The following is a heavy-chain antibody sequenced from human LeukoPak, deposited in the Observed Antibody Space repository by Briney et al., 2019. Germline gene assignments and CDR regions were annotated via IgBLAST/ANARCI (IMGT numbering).Heavy chain of an antibody. Sequence: PRGSLRLSCAGYGFTFGNYWMAWVRQAPGKGLEWVANIKEDGSEKYYLDSVEGRFTISRDNAKSSVYLQMNSLRAEDTAVYYCAGRIFDIWGQGTMVTVSP. CDR1: GFTFGNYW. CDR3: AGRIFDI. J-gene: IGHJ3*02. CDR2: IKEDGSEK. V-gene: IGHV3-7*01.